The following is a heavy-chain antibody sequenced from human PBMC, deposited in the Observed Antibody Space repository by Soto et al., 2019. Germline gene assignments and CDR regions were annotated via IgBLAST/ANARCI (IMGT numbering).Heavy chain of an antibody. J-gene: IGHJ3*02. V-gene: IGHV1-69*08. D-gene: IGHD4-17*01. CDR1: GGTFSSYT. CDR2: IIPILGIA. CDR3: AREPDYGDDDAFDI. Sequence: QVQLVQSGAEVKKPGSSVKVSCKASGGTFSSYTISWVRQAPGQGLEWMGRIIPILGIANYAQKFQGRVTITADKSTSTAYMELSSLRSEDTAVYYCAREPDYGDDDAFDIWGQGTMGTVSS.